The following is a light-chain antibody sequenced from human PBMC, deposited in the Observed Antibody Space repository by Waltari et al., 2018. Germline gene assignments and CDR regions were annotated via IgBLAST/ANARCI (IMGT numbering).Light chain of an antibody. V-gene: IGKV3-11*01. Sequence: LTQSPATLSLSPGDTATLSCRASQHLGDFIAWFQQRPGHSPRLLIYDVSNRATGVPARFAGWGSGPDFPPTISSSEPDDSAIYYCQQRVIWPRSFGPGSSWKS. CDR3: QQRVIWPRS. CDR2: DVS. CDR1: QHLGDF. J-gene: IGKJ1*01.